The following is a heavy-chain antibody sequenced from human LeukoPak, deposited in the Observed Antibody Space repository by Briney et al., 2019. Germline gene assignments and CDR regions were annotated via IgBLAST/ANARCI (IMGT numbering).Heavy chain of an antibody. J-gene: IGHJ4*02. CDR1: GGSISSGGYY. Sequence: SETLSLTCTVSGGSISSGGYYWSCIRQHPGKGLECIGYIYYSGSTYYNPSLKSRVTISVDTSKNQFSLKLSSVTAADTAVYYCARGPLSDGFDYWGQGTLVTVSS. CDR3: ARGPLSDGFDY. CDR2: IYYSGST. V-gene: IGHV4-31*03.